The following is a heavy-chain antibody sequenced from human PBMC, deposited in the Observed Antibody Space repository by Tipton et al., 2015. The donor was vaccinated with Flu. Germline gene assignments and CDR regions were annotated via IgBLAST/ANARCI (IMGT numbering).Heavy chain of an antibody. Sequence: AVSGFTFSSYWMSWVRQAPGKGLEWVANIKQDGSEKYYVDSVKGRFTISRDNAKNSLYLQMNSLRAEDTAVYYCARGDVYSYGLDPWGQGTLVTVSS. CDR2: IKQDGSEK. V-gene: IGHV3-7*01. CDR1: GFTFSSYW. J-gene: IGHJ5*02. CDR3: ARGDVYSYGLDP. D-gene: IGHD2-15*01.